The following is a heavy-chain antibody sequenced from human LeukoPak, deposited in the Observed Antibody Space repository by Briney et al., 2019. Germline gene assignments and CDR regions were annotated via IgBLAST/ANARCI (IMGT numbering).Heavy chain of an antibody. D-gene: IGHD3-22*01. CDR3: ARDYSGYDLGYYYDSSGYSTRYYYGMDV. CDR2: ISSSSSYI. V-gene: IGHV3-21*01. CDR1: GFTFSSYS. Sequence: GGSLRLSCAASGFTFSSYSMNWVRQAPGKGLEWVSSISSSSSYIYYADSVKGRFTISRDNAKNSLYLQMNSLRAEDTAVYYCARDYSGYDLGYYYDSSGYSTRYYYGMDVWGQGTTVTVSS. J-gene: IGHJ6*02.